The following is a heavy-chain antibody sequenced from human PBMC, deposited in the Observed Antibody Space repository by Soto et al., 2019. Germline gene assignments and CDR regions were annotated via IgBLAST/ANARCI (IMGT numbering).Heavy chain of an antibody. CDR3: ARALGGDNSGWYDLFAFDI. D-gene: IGHD6-19*01. CDR1: GFTFSSYG. J-gene: IGHJ3*02. CDR2: IWYDGSNK. Sequence: GGSLRLSCAASGFTFSSYGMHWVRQAPGKGLEWVAVIWYDGSNKYHADSVKGRFTISRDNSKNMLYLQMNSLRADDTAVYYCARALGGDNSGWYDLFAFDIWGQGTMVTVSS. V-gene: IGHV3-33*01.